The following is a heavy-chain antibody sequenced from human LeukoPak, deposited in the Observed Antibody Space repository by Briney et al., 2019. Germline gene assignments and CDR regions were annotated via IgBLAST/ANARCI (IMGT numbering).Heavy chain of an antibody. V-gene: IGHV3-7*01. Sequence: QSGGSLRLSCAASGFTFSSYWMSWVRQAPGKGLEWVANIKQDGSEKYYVDSVKGRFTISRDNAKNSLYLQMNSLRAEDTAVYYCARERSQPTPTIDYWGQGTLVTVSS. CDR1: GFTFSSYW. CDR2: IKQDGSEK. J-gene: IGHJ4*02. D-gene: IGHD1-1*01. CDR3: ARERSQPTPTIDY.